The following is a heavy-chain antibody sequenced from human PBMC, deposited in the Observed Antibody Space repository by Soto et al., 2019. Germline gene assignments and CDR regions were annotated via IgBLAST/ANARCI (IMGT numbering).Heavy chain of an antibody. J-gene: IGHJ5*02. CDR1: GGSFSGYY. CDR3: AREREHCSGGSCHRWFDP. CDR2: IYTSGST. V-gene: IGHV4-59*10. Sequence: KPSETLSLTCAVYGGSFSGYYWSWIRQPPGKGLEWIGRIYTSGSTNYNPSLKSRVTMSVDTSKNQFSLKLSSVTAADTALYYCAREREHCSGGSCHRWFDPWGQGTLVTVSS. D-gene: IGHD2-15*01.